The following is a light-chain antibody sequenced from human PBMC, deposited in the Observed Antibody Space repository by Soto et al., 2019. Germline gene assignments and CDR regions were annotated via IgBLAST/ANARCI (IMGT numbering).Light chain of an antibody. CDR3: QQYGSSPSWT. CDR2: GAS. V-gene: IGKV3-20*01. J-gene: IGKJ1*01. Sequence: EFVLTQSPATLSLSPGERVTLSCRASQSVSSNLAWYQQKPGQAPRLLIYGASSRATGIPDRFSGSGSGTDFTLTISRLEPEDFAVYYCQQYGSSPSWTFGQGTKVDIK. CDR1: QSVSSN.